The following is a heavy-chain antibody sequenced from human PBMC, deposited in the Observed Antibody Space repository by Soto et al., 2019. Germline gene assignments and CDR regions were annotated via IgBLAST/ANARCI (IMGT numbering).Heavy chain of an antibody. CDR3: ARRGSGSYSDY. J-gene: IGHJ4*02. Sequence: SETLSLTCPVSGGSISRSSYYWGWIRQPPGKGLEWIGSIYYSGSTYYNPSLKSRVTISVDTSKNQFSLKLSSVTAADTAVYYCARRGSGSYSDYWGQGTLVTVSS. CDR2: IYYSGST. V-gene: IGHV4-39*01. D-gene: IGHD3-10*01. CDR1: GGSISRSSYY.